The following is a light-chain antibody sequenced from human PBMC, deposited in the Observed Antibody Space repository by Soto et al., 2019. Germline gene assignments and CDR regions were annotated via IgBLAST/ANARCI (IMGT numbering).Light chain of an antibody. Sequence: EIVLTQSPATLSLSPGDRATLSCRASQSVSVYLAWYQQKPGQAPRLLIYDASNRATGIPARFSGSGSGTDFTLTISSLEPEDFAVYYCQQRANWPPLTFGGGTKVEIK. V-gene: IGKV3-11*01. J-gene: IGKJ4*01. CDR1: QSVSVY. CDR2: DAS. CDR3: QQRANWPPLT.